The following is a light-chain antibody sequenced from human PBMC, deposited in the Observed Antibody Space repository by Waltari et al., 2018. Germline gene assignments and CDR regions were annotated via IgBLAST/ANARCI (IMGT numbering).Light chain of an antibody. Sequence: SYELTQPPSVSVSPGQTATITCSGDLLTKNFTYWFQQKSGPAPVMAIYEDTKQLSAIPERFSGSSSGTTAALTITGAQVEDEADYYCYSTDIFRSERGVFGGGTKLLVL. CDR2: EDT. V-gene: IGLV3-10*01. J-gene: IGLJ2*01. CDR3: YSTDIFRSERGV. CDR1: LLTKNF.